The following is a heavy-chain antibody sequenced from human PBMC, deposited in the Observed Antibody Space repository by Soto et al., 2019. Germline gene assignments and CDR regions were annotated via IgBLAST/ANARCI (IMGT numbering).Heavy chain of an antibody. J-gene: IGHJ4*02. CDR3: ARDSGAAATDY. CDR2: IYYSGST. D-gene: IGHD6-13*01. Sequence: RSLPCTVSGGSISSGGYYWSWIRQHPGKGLEWIGYIYYSGSTSYNPSLKSRVTISVDTSKNQFSLKLSSVTAADTAVYYCARDSGAAATDYWGQGTLVTVSS. V-gene: IGHV4-31*03. CDR1: GGSISSGGYY.